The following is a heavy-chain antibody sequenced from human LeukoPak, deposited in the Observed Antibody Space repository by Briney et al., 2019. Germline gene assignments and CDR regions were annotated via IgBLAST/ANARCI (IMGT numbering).Heavy chain of an antibody. V-gene: IGHV3-74*01. J-gene: IGHJ1*01. D-gene: IGHD2-2*02. CDR1: GFSSSSSW. CDR3: AREGGYCSTTTCYKYFQN. Sequence: GGSLRLTSAASGFSSSSSWMHWVRQAPGKGLVWVSRISSDGSSTTYADSVKGRFTISRDNAKNTLYLQMNSLRAEDTAVYYCAREGGYCSTTTCYKYFQNWGQGTLVTVSS. CDR2: ISSDGSST.